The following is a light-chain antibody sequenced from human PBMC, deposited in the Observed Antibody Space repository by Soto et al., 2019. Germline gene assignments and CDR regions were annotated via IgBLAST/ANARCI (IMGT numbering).Light chain of an antibody. CDR3: QAYDSSLSGVV. CDR2: GNS. V-gene: IGLV1-40*01. J-gene: IGLJ2*01. CDR1: RSNIGAGSD. Sequence: QSVLTQPPSVSGAPGQRVIISCTGSRSNIGAGSDVQWYQQLPGTAPKLLFYGNSNRPSGVPDRFSGSKSGTSASLAINGLQAEDEADYYCQAYDSSLSGVVFGGGTKLTVL.